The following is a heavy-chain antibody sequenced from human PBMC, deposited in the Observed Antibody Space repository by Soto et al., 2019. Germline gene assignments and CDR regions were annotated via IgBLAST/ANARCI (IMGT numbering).Heavy chain of an antibody. J-gene: IGHJ4*02. CDR1: GFTFSSYG. D-gene: IGHD1-26*01. CDR3: ARGSRETDY. CDR2: IWYDGSNK. V-gene: IGHV3-33*01. Sequence: QVQLVESGGGVVQPGRSLRLSCAASGFTFSSYGMHWVRQAPGKGLEWVAVIWYDGSNKYYADSVKGRFTISRDNSKNTLYLQMNSLRAEDTAVYYCARGSRETDYWGQGTLVTVSS.